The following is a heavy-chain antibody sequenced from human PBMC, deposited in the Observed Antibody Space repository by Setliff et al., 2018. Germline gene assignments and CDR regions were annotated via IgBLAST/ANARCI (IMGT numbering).Heavy chain of an antibody. CDR1: GGSITSGSYY. D-gene: IGHD1-26*01. V-gene: IGHV4-61*02. J-gene: IGHJ4*02. CDR2: LHTSGTT. CDR3: ARDNTIVGATDD. Sequence: SQTLSLTCAVSGGSITSGSYYWSWIRQPAGEGLERIGRLHTSGTTDYNPSLKGRVTISADTSTNHFSLKLTSVTAADTAVYYCARDNTIVGATDDWGQGAQVTVSS.